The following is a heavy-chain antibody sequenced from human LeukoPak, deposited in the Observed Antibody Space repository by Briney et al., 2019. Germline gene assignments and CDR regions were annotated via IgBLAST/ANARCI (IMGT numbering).Heavy chain of an antibody. D-gene: IGHD2-2*01. Sequence: GRSLRLSCVGSGFTFSNYGIHWVRQAPGKGLEWVTAISYDGSLKYYADSVRGRVTISRVQSTNTVYLQMNSLRADDTAVYYCAKAHCSSTSCSRADNWGQGTLVTVSS. CDR1: GFTFSNYG. J-gene: IGHJ4*02. V-gene: IGHV3-30*18. CDR2: ISYDGSLK. CDR3: AKAHCSSTSCSRADN.